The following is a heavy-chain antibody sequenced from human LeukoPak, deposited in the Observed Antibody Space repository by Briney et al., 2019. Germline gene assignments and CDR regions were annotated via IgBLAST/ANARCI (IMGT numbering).Heavy chain of an antibody. CDR3: ARHLGYYNSGWFDP. Sequence: SETLSLTCTVSGGSIRDSSYYWGWVRQPPGKGLEWIGSFYFSGSTFYNPSLKSRVTISVNTSKNQFSLKLTSVTAADTAVYYCARHLGYYNSGWFDPWGQGTLVTVSS. J-gene: IGHJ5*02. CDR1: GGSIRDSSYY. D-gene: IGHD3-9*01. CDR2: FYFSGST. V-gene: IGHV4-39*07.